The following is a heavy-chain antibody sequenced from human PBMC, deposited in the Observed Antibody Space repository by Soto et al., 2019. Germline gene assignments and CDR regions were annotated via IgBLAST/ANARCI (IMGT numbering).Heavy chain of an antibody. CDR2: IYYSGST. Sequence: SETLSLTCTVSGGSISSYYWSWIRQPPGKGLEWIGYIYYSGSTNYNPSLKSRVTISVDTSKNQFSLKLSSVTAADTAVYYCARDSSSWLGLGLPQYYYYYMDVWGKGTTVTVSS. CDR3: ARDSSSWLGLGLPQYYYYYMDV. D-gene: IGHD6-13*01. V-gene: IGHV4-59*01. J-gene: IGHJ6*03. CDR1: GGSISSYY.